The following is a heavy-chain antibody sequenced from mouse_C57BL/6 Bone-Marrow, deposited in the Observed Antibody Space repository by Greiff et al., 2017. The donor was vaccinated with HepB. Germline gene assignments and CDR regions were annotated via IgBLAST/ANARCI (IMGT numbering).Heavy chain of an antibody. CDR1: GYSFTSYY. CDR2: IYPGSGNT. D-gene: IGHD1-1*01. Sequence: QVQLKESGPELVKPGASVKISCKASGYSFTSYYIHWVKQRPGQGLEWIGWIYPGSGNTKYNEKFKGKATLTADTSSSTAYMQLSSLTSEDSAVYYCARGHYGSRAWFAYWGQGTLVTVSA. J-gene: IGHJ3*01. V-gene: IGHV1-66*01. CDR3: ARGHYGSRAWFAY.